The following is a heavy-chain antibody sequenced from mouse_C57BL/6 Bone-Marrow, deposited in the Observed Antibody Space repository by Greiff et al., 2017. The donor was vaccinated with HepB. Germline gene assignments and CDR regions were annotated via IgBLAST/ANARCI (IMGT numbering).Heavy chain of an antibody. J-gene: IGHJ4*01. CDR1: GYTFTDYN. D-gene: IGHD1-1*01. Sequence: EVKLQESGPELVKPGASVKIPCKASGYTFTDYNMDWVKQSHGKSLEWIGDINPNNGGTIYNQKFKGKATLTVDKSSSTAYMELRSLTSEDTAVYYCARKVLLRFYAMDYWGQGTSVTVSS. V-gene: IGHV1-18*01. CDR3: ARKVLLRFYAMDY. CDR2: INPNNGGT.